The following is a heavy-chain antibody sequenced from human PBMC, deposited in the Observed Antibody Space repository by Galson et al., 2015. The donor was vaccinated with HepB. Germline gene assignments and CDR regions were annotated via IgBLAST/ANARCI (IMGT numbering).Heavy chain of an antibody. V-gene: IGHV3-74*01. Sequence: SLRLSCAASGFTFSSYWMHWVRQAPGKGLVWVSRINSDGSSTSYADSVKGRFTISRDNAKNTLYLQMNSLRAEDTAVYYCASNTIKGHYYYYMDVWGKGTTVTVSS. CDR3: ASNTIKGHYYYYMDV. CDR1: GFTFSSYW. J-gene: IGHJ6*03. D-gene: IGHD5-12*01. CDR2: INSDGSST.